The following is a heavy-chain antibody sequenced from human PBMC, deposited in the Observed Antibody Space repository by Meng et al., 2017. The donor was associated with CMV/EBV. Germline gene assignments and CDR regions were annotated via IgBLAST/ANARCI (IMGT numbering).Heavy chain of an antibody. CDR1: GFTVSSNY. CDR3: ARERIAAAGTDAFDI. D-gene: IGHD6-13*01. V-gene: IGHV3-66*02. J-gene: IGHJ3*02. Sequence: GGSLRLSCAASGFTVSSNYMSWVRQAPGKELEWVSVIYSGGSTYYADSVKGRFTISRDNSKDTLYLQMNSLRAEDTAVYYCARERIAAAGTDAFDIWGQGTMVTVSS. CDR2: IYSGGST.